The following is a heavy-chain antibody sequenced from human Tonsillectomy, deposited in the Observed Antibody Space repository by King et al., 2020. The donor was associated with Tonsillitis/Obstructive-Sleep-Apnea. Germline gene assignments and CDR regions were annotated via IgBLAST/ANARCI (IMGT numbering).Heavy chain of an antibody. D-gene: IGHD2-2*01. Sequence: VQLVESGGGLIQPGGSLRLSCAASGFTVSSNYMSWVRQAPGKGLEWVSVIYSGGSPYYADSVKGRFTISRDNSKNTLYLQMNSLRAEDTAVYYCASIVVVPAATSDAFDIWGQGTMVTVSS. CDR2: IYSGGSP. J-gene: IGHJ3*02. CDR3: ASIVVVPAATSDAFDI. CDR1: GFTVSSNY. V-gene: IGHV3-53*01.